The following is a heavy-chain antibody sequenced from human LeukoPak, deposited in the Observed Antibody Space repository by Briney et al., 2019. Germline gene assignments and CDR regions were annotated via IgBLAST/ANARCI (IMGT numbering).Heavy chain of an antibody. V-gene: IGHV3-74*01. CDR2: INTDGSST. J-gene: IGHJ4*02. D-gene: IGHD2-21*02. CDR3: ARDGAYCGGDCYSFDY. Sequence: PGGSLSFSCAASGFTFRNFWMHWVRQAPGKGLVWVSRINTDGSSTNYADSVKGRFTISRDNAKNTLYLQMNSLRAEDTAVYYCARDGAYCGGDCYSFDYWGQGTLVTVSP. CDR1: GFTFRNFW.